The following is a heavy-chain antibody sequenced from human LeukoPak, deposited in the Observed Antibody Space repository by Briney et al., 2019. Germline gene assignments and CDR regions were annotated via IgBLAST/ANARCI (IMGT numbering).Heavy chain of an antibody. V-gene: IGHV5-51*01. CDR1: GYIFTLYR. CDR3: ARPGRGGTYSFDY. Sequence: GESLKISCTGSGYIFTLYRIGWVRQMPGKGLEWMGFIHPDDSDTRYSPSFQGQVTTSVDKSINTAYLQWSSLKASDTAMYFCARPGRGGTYSFDYWGQGTLVTVSS. D-gene: IGHD1-26*01. CDR2: IHPDDSDT. J-gene: IGHJ4*02.